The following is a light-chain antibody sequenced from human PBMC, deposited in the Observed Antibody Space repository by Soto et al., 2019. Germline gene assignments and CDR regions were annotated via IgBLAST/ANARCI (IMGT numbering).Light chain of an antibody. J-gene: IGKJ1*01. CDR3: QQYNSYSPWT. V-gene: IGKV1-5*01. CDR1: QSVSGW. Sequence: DIQMTQSPSTLSASVGDTVTVTCRASQSVSGWLAWYQQKPGEAPKLLIYAASSLQSGVPSRFSGSGSGTDFTLTISNLQPEDFATYYCQQYNSYSPWTFGQGTKVDIK. CDR2: AAS.